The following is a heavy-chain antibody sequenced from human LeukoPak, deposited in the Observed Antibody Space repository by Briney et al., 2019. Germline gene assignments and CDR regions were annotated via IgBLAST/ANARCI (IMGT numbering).Heavy chain of an antibody. D-gene: IGHD2-2*01. V-gene: IGHV3-49*04. CDR3: TREMGYCSSTSCLDAFDI. Sequence: PGGSLRPSCTASGFTFGDYAMSWVRQAPGKGLEWVGFIRSKAYGGTTEYAASVKGRFTISRDDSKSIAYLQMNSLKTEDTAVYYCTREMGYCSSTSCLDAFDIWGQGTMVTVSS. CDR2: IRSKAYGGTT. J-gene: IGHJ3*02. CDR1: GFTFGDYA.